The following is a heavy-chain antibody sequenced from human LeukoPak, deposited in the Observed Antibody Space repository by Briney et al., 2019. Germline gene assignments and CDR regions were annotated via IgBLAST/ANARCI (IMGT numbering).Heavy chain of an antibody. V-gene: IGHV4-31*03. D-gene: IGHD2-21*02. J-gene: IGHJ4*02. CDR3: ARENVVTAILDY. Sequence: SQTLSFTCTVSGGSISSGGYYWSWIRQHPGKGLEWIGYIYYSGSTYYNPSLKSRVTISVDTSKNQFSLKLSSVTAADTAVYYCARENVVTAILDYWGQGTLVTVSS. CDR2: IYYSGST. CDR1: GGSISSGGYY.